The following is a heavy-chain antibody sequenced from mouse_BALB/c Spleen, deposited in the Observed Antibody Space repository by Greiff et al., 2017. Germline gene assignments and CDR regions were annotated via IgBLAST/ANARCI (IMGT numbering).Heavy chain of an antibody. V-gene: IGHV1-54*01. CDR3: ARSDYYGSSYGY. Sequence: QVQLQQSGAELVRPGTSVKVSCKASGYAFTNYLIEWVKQRPGQGLEWIGVINPGSGGTNYNEKFKGKATLTADKSSSTAYMQLSSLTSDDSAVYFGARSDYYGSSYGYWGQGTTLTVSS. CDR1: GYAFTNYL. J-gene: IGHJ2*01. D-gene: IGHD1-1*01. CDR2: INPGSGGT.